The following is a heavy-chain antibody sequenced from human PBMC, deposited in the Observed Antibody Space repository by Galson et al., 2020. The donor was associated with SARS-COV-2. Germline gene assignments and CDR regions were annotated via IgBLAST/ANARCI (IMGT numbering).Heavy chain of an antibody. J-gene: IGHJ4*02. D-gene: IGHD6-13*01. V-gene: IGHV4-39*07. CDR2: VSYSGTT. CDR1: SGSISSSRYY. Sequence: SETLSLTCTVSSGSISSSRYYWGWIRQPPGRGLAWIGSVSYSGTTYYKPSLKSRVTVSVDTSKNLFSLRLTSVTAADTAVYYCAREAGNSWYFDYWAQGTLVTVSS. CDR3: AREAGNSWYFDY.